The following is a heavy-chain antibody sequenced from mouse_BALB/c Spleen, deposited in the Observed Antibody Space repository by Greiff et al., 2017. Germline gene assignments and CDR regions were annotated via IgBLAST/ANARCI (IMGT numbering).Heavy chain of an antibody. CDR3: ASNYRYDGEGSYAMDY. Sequence: LVKTGASVKISCKASGYSFTGYYMHWVKQSHGKSLEWIGYISCYNGATSYNQKFKGKATFTVDTSSSTAYMQFNSLTSEDSAVYYCASNYRYDGEGSYAMDYWGQGTSVTVSA. J-gene: IGHJ4*01. D-gene: IGHD2-14*01. CDR1: GYSFTGYY. CDR2: ISCYNGAT. V-gene: IGHV1S34*01.